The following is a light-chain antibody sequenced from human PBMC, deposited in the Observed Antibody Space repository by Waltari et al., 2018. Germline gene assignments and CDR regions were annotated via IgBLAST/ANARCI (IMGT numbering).Light chain of an antibody. CDR1: QGVSSN. V-gene: IGKV3-15*01. J-gene: IGKJ5*01. Sequence: EILMTQSLATLSVSPGDRATLSCRASQGVSSNLAWYQQRPRQAPRLLIYDASTRAPGVPSRFSGSGSGAEFTLTIRSLQSEDFALYYGQQYNVWPPITFGQGTRLEIK. CDR2: DAS. CDR3: QQYNVWPPIT.